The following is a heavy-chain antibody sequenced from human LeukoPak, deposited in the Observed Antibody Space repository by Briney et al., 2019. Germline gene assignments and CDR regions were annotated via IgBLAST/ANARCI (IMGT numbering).Heavy chain of an antibody. D-gene: IGHD3-9*01. Sequence: GGSLRLSCAASGFTFSSYSMNWVRQAPGKGLEWVSSISSSSSYIYYADSVKGRFTISRDNSKNTLYLQMNSLRAEDTAVYYCAKTMYYDILTGYSSQNLFDYWGQGTLVTVSS. CDR1: GFTFSSYS. V-gene: IGHV3-21*01. CDR2: ISSSSSYI. CDR3: AKTMYYDILTGYSSQNLFDY. J-gene: IGHJ4*02.